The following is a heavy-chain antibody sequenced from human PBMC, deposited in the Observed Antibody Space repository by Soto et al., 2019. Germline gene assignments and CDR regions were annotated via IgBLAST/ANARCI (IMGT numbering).Heavy chain of an antibody. V-gene: IGHV1-8*01. CDR1: GYTFTSYD. Sequence: ASVKVSCKASGYTFTSYDINWVRQATGQGLEWMGWMNPNSGNTGYAQKFQGRVTMTRNTSISTAYMELSSLRSEDTAVYYCARSLDSIAVAAQTLTVGLEYFQHWGQGTLVTVSS. D-gene: IGHD6-19*01. J-gene: IGHJ1*01. CDR3: ARSLDSIAVAAQTLTVGLEYFQH. CDR2: MNPNSGNT.